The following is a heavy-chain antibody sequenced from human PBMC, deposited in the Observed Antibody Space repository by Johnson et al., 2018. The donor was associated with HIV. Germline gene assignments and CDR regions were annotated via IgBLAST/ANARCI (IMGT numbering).Heavy chain of an antibody. J-gene: IGHJ3*02. CDR3: ATEPNAFDI. V-gene: IGHV3-15*01. CDR1: GFTFNNTW. CDR2: IKSEADGGTT. Sequence: VQLVESGGGLVKPGGSLRLSCATSGFTFNNTWMSWVRQAPGKGLEWLGHIKSEADGGTTDYAAPVKGKFIISRDDSKTTLYLQMNSLKSEDTAVYYCATEPNAFDIWGQGTLVTVSS.